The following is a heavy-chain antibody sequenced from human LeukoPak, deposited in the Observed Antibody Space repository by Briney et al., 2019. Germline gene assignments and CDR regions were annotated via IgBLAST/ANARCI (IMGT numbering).Heavy chain of an antibody. D-gene: IGHD3-3*01. V-gene: IGHV3-33*01. J-gene: IGHJ4*02. CDR2: IWYDGSNK. CDR3: ARGITIFGVVTRPDY. Sequence: GGSLRLSCAASGFTFSSYGMHWVRQAPGKGLEWVAVIWYDGSNKYYADSVKGRFTISRDNSKNTLYLQMNSLRAEDTAVYSCARGITIFGVVTRPDYWGQGTLVTVSS. CDR1: GFTFSSYG.